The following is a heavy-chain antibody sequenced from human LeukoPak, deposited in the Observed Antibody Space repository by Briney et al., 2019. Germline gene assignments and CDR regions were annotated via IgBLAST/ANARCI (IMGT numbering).Heavy chain of an antibody. CDR3: ASWVGYYYDSSGYGGAFDI. D-gene: IGHD3-22*01. V-gene: IGHV3-11*04. CDR1: GFTFSDYY. J-gene: IGHJ3*02. CDR2: ISSSGSTI. Sequence: PGGSLRLSCAASGFTFSDYYMSWIRQAPGKGLEWVSYISSSGSTIYYADSVKGRFTISRDNAKNSLYLQMNSLRAEDTAVYYCASWVGYYYDSSGYGGAFDIWGQGTMVTVSS.